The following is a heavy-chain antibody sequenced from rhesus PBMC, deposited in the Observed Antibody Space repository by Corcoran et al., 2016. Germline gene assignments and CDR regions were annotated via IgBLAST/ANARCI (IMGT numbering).Heavy chain of an antibody. Sequence: QVQLQESGPGLVKPSETLSLTCAVSGYSISSGSYWGWIRQPPGKGLEWIGSLYGSGGSNYLNPSLKTRVTLSGGTSKNQFSLKLSSVTAADTAVYYCARVGSSWSGWDTVGTEWYFDLWGPGTPITISS. J-gene: IGHJ2*01. D-gene: IGHD5-42*01. CDR2: LYGSGGSN. V-gene: IGHV4S14*01. CDR1: GYSISSGSY. CDR3: ARVGSSWSGWDTVGTEWYFDL.